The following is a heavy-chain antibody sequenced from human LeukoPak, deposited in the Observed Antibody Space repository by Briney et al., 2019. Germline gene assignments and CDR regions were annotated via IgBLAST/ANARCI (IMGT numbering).Heavy chain of an antibody. CDR2: IYYSGST. V-gene: IGHV4-59*08. CDR1: GGSISSYY. J-gene: IGHJ5*02. CDR3: ARLNVGAAAGHNRFDP. Sequence: PSETLSLTCTVSGGSISSYYWSWIRQPPGKGLEWIGYIYYSGSTNYNPSLKSRVTISVDTSKNQFSLKLSSVTAADTAVYYCARLNVGAAAGHNRFDPWGQGTLVTVSS. D-gene: IGHD6-13*01.